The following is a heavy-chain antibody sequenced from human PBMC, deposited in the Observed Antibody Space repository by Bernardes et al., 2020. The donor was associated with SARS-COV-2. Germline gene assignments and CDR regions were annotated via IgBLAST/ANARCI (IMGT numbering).Heavy chain of an antibody. CDR3: AKGGGYTSPSFHF. CDR1: GDSIPTDAYY. D-gene: IGHD5-12*01. J-gene: IGHJ3*01. V-gene: IGHV4-30-4*08. CDR2: IYHSGDT. Sequence: SETLSLTCTVSGDSIPTDAYYWSWIRQSPGKGLEWLGYIYHSGDTYYKSSLRSRLAISVDTSKNQFSLKLTSVTAADTAIYYCAKGGGYTSPSFHFWGPGTLVTVS.